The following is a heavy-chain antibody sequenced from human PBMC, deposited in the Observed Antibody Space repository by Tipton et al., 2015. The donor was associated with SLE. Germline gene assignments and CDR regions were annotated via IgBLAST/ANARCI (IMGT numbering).Heavy chain of an antibody. V-gene: IGHV4-4*01. CDR3: ARALPPLHYYGLDV. Sequence: SLRLSCGVSGASISGSDWWSWVRQPPGKGLEWIGEIYHSGGPNYNPTLKSRVTISVDKSKNQFSLKLRSATAADTAVYFCARALPPLHYYGLDVWGQGTTVIVSS. CDR2: IYHSGGP. CDR1: GASISGSDW. J-gene: IGHJ6*02.